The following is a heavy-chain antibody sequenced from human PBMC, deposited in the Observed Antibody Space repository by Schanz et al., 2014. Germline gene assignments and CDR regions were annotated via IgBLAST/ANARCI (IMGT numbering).Heavy chain of an antibody. CDR2: INPNTGGT. CDR1: GYTFSSYG. Sequence: QVRLVQSGTEVKKPGASVKVSCKASGYTFSSYGITWVRQAPGQGLEWMGWINPNTGGTNFAQKFQGWVTVTRDTSISTVYMELSRVTYEDTALYYCARGTMPGTFDIWGQGTMVTVSS. J-gene: IGHJ3*02. V-gene: IGHV1-2*04. CDR3: ARGTMPGTFDI. D-gene: IGHD2-2*01.